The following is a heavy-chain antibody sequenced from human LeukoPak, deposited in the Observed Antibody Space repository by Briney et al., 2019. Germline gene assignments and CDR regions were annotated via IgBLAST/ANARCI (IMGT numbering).Heavy chain of an antibody. D-gene: IGHD6-13*01. CDR3: ARVNPGIAAAGTVFDY. J-gene: IGHJ4*02. Sequence: AASGKVSCKASGYTFTSDGISWVRQAPGQGLEWMGWISAYNGNTNYAQKLQGRVTMTTDTSTSTAYMELRSLRSDDTAVYYCARVNPGIAAAGTVFDYWGQGTLVTVSS. V-gene: IGHV1-18*01. CDR1: GYTFTSDG. CDR2: ISAYNGNT.